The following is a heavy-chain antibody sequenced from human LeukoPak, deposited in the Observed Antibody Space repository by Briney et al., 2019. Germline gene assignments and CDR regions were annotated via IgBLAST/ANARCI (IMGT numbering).Heavy chain of an antibody. V-gene: IGHV4-4*02. CDR2: IYHSGST. CDR3: ARKCSGGSCYSPFDY. D-gene: IGHD2-15*01. Sequence: SSGTLSLTCAVSGGSISSSNWWSWVRQPPGKGLEWIGEIYHSGSTNYNPSLKSRVTISVDKSKNQFSLKLSSVTAADTAVYYCARKCSGGSCYSPFDYWGQGTLVTVSS. CDR1: GGSISSSNW. J-gene: IGHJ4*02.